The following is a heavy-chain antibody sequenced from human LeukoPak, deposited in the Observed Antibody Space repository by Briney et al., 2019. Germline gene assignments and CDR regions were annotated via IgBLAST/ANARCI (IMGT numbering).Heavy chain of an antibody. CDR1: GFTFSTYW. CDR2: MKGDGSEI. Sequence: GGSLRLSCAASGFTFSTYWMTWVRQAPGKGLEWVANMKGDGSEIHYVDSVKGRFTISRDNSKNTLYLQMNSLGAEDTALYYCAKDGRAASLYWGQGTLVTVSS. J-gene: IGHJ4*02. CDR3: AKDGRAASLY. V-gene: IGHV3-7*01. D-gene: IGHD2-15*01.